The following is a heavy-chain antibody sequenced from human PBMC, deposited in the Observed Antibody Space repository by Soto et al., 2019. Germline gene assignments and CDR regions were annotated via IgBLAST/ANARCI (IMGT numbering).Heavy chain of an antibody. CDR1: GSPVTPYG. Sequence: QVQLVESGGGVVQPGRPLRLPCVAPGSPVTPYGMQWVRQAPGKGLEWVARLTHDGRTDFYADSVKGRFTISRDTSKNTLYLQMNSLRPEDTAVYYCASIADYWGQGTLVTVSS. V-gene: IGHV3-30*05. D-gene: IGHD2-21*01. J-gene: IGHJ4*02. CDR2: LTHDGRTD. CDR3: ASIADY.